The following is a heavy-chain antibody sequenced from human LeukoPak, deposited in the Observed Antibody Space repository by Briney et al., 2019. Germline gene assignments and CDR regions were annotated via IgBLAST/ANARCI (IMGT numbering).Heavy chain of an antibody. CDR2: FDPEDGET. J-gene: IGHJ4*02. CDR3: ATGGRLGGRSGSYEY. CDR1: GYTLTELS. V-gene: IGHV1-24*01. Sequence: GASVKVSFKVSGYTLTELSMHWVRQAPGKGLEWMGGFDPEDGETIYAQKFQGRVTMTEDTSTDTAYMELSSLRSEDTAVYYCATGGRLGGRSGSYEYWGQGTLVTVSS. D-gene: IGHD3-10*01.